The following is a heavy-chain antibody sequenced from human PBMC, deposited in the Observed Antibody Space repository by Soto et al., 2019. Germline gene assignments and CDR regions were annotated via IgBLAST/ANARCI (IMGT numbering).Heavy chain of an antibody. V-gene: IGHV4-31*03. J-gene: IGHJ4*02. CDR2: IYYSGST. CDR1: GGSISGGVYY. Sequence: SETLSLTCSVSGGSISGGVYYWSWIRQHPGKGLEWIGYIYYSGSTYYNPSLKSRLTISVDTSKNQFSLKLSSVTAADTAVYYGERGSGWADFDFWGQVTLVTVSS. D-gene: IGHD1-26*01. CDR3: ERGSGWADFDF.